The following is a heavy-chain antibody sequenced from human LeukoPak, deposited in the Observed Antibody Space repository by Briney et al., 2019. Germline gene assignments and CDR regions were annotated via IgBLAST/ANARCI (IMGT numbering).Heavy chain of an antibody. V-gene: IGHV3-7*01. J-gene: IGHJ4*02. Sequence: GGSLRLSCAASGFTFRNYWMGWVRQAPGKRLEWVANIKQDGSEKYYVDSVTGRFSISRDNAQNSLYLQMNSLRAEDTAVYYCARWATSFDLWGQGTLVTVSS. CDR3: ARWATSFDL. CDR2: IKQDGSEK. CDR1: GFTFRNYW.